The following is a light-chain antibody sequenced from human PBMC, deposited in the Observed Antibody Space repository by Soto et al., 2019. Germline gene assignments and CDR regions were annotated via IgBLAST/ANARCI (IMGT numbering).Light chain of an antibody. V-gene: IGKV3-20*01. CDR1: QSISSSY. Sequence: EIVLTQSPGTLSLSPGKRATLSCRASQSISSSYLAWSQQRPGQASRLLIYGASSRATGIPDRFSGSGSGTEFTLTISRLEPEDFAVYYCQQYGSSSWTFGQGTKVDIK. J-gene: IGKJ1*01. CDR2: GAS. CDR3: QQYGSSSWT.